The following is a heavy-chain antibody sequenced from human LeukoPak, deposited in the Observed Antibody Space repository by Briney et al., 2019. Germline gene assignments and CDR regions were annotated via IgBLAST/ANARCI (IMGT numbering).Heavy chain of an antibody. D-gene: IGHD1-26*01. CDR2: ISSSSSTI. J-gene: IGHJ4*02. CDR1: GFTFSSYD. CDR3: ARDHEDTTFDY. V-gene: IGHV3-48*04. Sequence: GGSLRLSCAASGFTFSSYDMNWVRQAPGKGLEWVSYISSSSSTIYFADSVKGRFTISRDNAKNSLDLQMNSLRAEDTAVYYCARDHEDTTFDYWGQGTLVTVSS.